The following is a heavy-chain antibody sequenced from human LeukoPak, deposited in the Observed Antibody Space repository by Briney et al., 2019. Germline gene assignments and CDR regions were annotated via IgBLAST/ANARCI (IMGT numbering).Heavy chain of an antibody. CDR3: AKGRRDGHNFDFDY. CDR1: GFTFSSYG. V-gene: IGHV3-23*01. D-gene: IGHD5-24*01. Sequence: GGTLRLSCAASGFTFSSYGMSWVRQAPGKGLEWVSAISGSGGSTYYADSVKGRFTISRDNSKKTLYLQMNSLRAEDTAVYYCAKGRRDGHNFDFDYWGQGTLVTVSS. CDR2: ISGSGGST. J-gene: IGHJ4*02.